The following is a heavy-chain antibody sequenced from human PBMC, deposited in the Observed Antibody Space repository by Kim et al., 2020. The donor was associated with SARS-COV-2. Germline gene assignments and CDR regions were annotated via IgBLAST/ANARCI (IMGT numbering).Heavy chain of an antibody. CDR2: INPSGGST. CDR1: GYTFTSYY. Sequence: ASVKVSCKASGYTFTSYYMHWVRQAPGQGLEWMGIINPSGGSTSYAQKFQGRVTMTRDTSTSTVYMELSSLRSEDTAVYYCARSPGPTNRYSYGSNSLPTEYFQHWGQGTLVTVSS. CDR3: ARSPGPTNRYSYGSNSLPTEYFQH. V-gene: IGHV1-46*01. J-gene: IGHJ1*01. D-gene: IGHD5-18*01.